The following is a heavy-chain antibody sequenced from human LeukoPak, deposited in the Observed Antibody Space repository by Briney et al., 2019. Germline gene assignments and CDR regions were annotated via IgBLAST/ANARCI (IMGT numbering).Heavy chain of an antibody. CDR3: ARTVEWFGELLDFDY. Sequence: SETLSLTCAVNGGSFSGYYWSWIRQPPVKGLEWIGEINHSGSTNYNPSLKSRVSISVDTSKNQFSLKLSSVTAADTAVYYCARTVEWFGELLDFDYSGQGTLVTVSS. J-gene: IGHJ4*02. V-gene: IGHV4-34*01. CDR2: INHSGST. D-gene: IGHD3-10*01. CDR1: GGSFSGYY.